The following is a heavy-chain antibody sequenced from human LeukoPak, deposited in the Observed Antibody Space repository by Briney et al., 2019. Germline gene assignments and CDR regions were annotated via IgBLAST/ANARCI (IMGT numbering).Heavy chain of an antibody. CDR2: ISSSGSTI. V-gene: IGHV3-48*03. Sequence: GGSLRLSCAASGFTFSSYEMHWVRQPPGKGLEWVSYISSSGSTIYYADSVKGRFTISRDNAKNSLYLQMNSLRAEDTAVYYCAKLEPVLRYFDWSLTHFFDYWGQGTLVTVSS. D-gene: IGHD3-9*01. CDR3: AKLEPVLRYFDWSLTHFFDY. J-gene: IGHJ4*02. CDR1: GFTFSSYE.